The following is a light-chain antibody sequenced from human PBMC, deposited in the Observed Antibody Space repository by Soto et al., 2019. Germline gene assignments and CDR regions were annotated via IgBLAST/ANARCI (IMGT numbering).Light chain of an antibody. V-gene: IGLV2-23*01. CDR3: CSYAGSSTQV. J-gene: IGLJ2*01. CDR2: EDD. CDR1: SSDVGGHTL. Sequence: QSALTQPASVSGSPGQSITISCTGTSSDVGGHTLVSWYQQHPGKAPKLMIYEDDKRPSGVSNRFSGSKSGNTASLTISGLQAEDEGDYHCCSYAGSSTQVFGGGTKLTVL.